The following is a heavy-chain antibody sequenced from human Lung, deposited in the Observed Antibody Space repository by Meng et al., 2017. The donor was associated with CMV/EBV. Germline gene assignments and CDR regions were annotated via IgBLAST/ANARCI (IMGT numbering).Heavy chain of an antibody. CDR2: RVRNGDT. CDR3: GREGYFGSGNYPIDY. CDR1: DGTVSSSNR. Sequence: DGTVSSSNRGSWVRQPPGKGREWMGERVRNGDTKYNKYLKRRVTISVDKSNNQFSLKLTSVTAADTAVYYCGREGYFGSGNYPIDYWGQGTLVTVSS. D-gene: IGHD3-10*01. J-gene: IGHJ4*02. V-gene: IGHV4-4*02.